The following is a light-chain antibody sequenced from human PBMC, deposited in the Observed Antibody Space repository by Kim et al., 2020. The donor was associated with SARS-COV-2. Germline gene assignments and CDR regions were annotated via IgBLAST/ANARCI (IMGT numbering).Light chain of an antibody. CDR1: SSDVGGYIY. Sequence: SVTISCTGTSSDVGGYIYVFWYQQHPGEAPKLMIYDVSKRPSGVPDRFSGSKSGNTASLTISGLQAEDEADYYCCSYAGSYVWVFGGGTQLTVL. V-gene: IGLV2-11*01. CDR3: CSYAGSYVWV. J-gene: IGLJ3*02. CDR2: DVS.